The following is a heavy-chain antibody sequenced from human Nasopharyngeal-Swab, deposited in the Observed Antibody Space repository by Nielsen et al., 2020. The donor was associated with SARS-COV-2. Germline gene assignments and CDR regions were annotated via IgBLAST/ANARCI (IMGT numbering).Heavy chain of an antibody. D-gene: IGHD6-19*01. CDR3: AKVFKCGGSGWSLGFDY. Sequence: GGSLRPSSAASGFTFSSYAMNWVRQAPGKGLEWVSGISGVGDNTYCADSGKGRFTVSRDNSKHTLYLQMNSLRAEDTAIYDCAKVFKCGGSGWSLGFDYWGQGTLVTVSS. V-gene: IGHV3-23*01. CDR1: GFTFSSYA. CDR2: ISGVGDNT. J-gene: IGHJ4*02.